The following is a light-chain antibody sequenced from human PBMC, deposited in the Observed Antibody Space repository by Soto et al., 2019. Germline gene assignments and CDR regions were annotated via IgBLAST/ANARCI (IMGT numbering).Light chain of an antibody. Sequence: QSVLTQPPSASGTPGQRVTISCSGSSSTIGSNTVNWYQQLPGTAPKLLIYSNNQRPSGVPDRFSGSKSGTSASLAISGLQSGDEADYHCAAWDDSLNGYVFGTGTKVTVL. V-gene: IGLV1-44*01. CDR1: SSTIGSNT. CDR2: SNN. J-gene: IGLJ1*01. CDR3: AAWDDSLNGYV.